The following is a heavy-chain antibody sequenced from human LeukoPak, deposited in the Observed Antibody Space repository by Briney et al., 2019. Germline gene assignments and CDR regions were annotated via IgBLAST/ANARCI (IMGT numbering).Heavy chain of an antibody. CDR2: ISYDGSNK. Sequence: PGGSLRLSCAASGFTFSTYSMNWVRQAPGKGLEWVAVISYDGSNKYYADSVKGRFTISRDISKNTLYLQMNSLSAEDTALYYCARAHYVSGSYYNDYWGQGTLVTVSS. J-gene: IGHJ4*02. D-gene: IGHD3-10*01. CDR1: GFTFSTYS. V-gene: IGHV3-30*03. CDR3: ARAHYVSGSYYNDY.